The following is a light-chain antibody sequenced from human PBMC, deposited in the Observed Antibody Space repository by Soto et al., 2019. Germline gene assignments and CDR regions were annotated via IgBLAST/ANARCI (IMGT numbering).Light chain of an antibody. V-gene: IGKV3-15*01. J-gene: IGKJ1*01. CDR2: GAS. Sequence: EIVMTQSPATLSVSPAERATLSCRASQSVSSNLAWYQQKPGQAPRLLIYGASTRATGIPARFSGSGSGTEFTLTISSLQSEDFAVYYCQQYNNWPPRTFGQGTKVDIK. CDR3: QQYNNWPPRT. CDR1: QSVSSN.